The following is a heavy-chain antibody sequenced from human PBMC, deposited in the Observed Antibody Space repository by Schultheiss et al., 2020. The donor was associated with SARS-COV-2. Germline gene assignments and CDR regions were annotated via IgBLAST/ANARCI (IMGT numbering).Heavy chain of an antibody. Sequence: SETLSLTCTVSGGSVSSGSYYWSWIRQPPGKGLEWIGYIYYSGSTNYNPSLKSRVTISVDTSKNQFSLKLSSVTAADTAVYYCARARKGFLEWWTFDYWGQGTLVTVSS. V-gene: IGHV4-61*01. CDR3: ARARKGFLEWWTFDY. D-gene: IGHD3-3*01. CDR2: IYYSGST. CDR1: GGSVSSGSYY. J-gene: IGHJ4*02.